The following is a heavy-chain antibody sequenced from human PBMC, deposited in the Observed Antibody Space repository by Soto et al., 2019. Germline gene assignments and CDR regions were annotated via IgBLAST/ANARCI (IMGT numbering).Heavy chain of an antibody. J-gene: IGHJ5*02. D-gene: IGHD3-10*01. CDR1: GYTFTSYG. CDR3: ARDGDYYYGSGSPGWFDP. V-gene: IGHV1-18*04. Sequence: CVKVSCKASGYTFTSYGISWVRQAPGQGLEWMGWISAYNGNTNYAQKLQGRVTMTTDTSTSTAYMELRSLRSDDTAVYYCARDGDYYYGSGSPGWFDPWGQGTLVTVSS. CDR2: ISAYNGNT.